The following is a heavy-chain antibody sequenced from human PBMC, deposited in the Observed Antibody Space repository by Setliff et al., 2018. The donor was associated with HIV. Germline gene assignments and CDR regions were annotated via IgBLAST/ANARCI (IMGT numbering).Heavy chain of an antibody. CDR2: IYYSGST. CDR1: GGSISSSSYY. D-gene: IGHD6-13*01. CDR3: ARRIAAAGDALDI. J-gene: IGHJ3*02. V-gene: IGHV4-39*01. Sequence: PSETLSLTCTVSGGSISSSSYYWGWIRQPPGKGLEWIGSIYYSGSTYYNPSLKSRVTISVDTSKNQFSLKLSSVTAADTAVYYCARRIAAAGDALDIWGQGTMVTVSS.